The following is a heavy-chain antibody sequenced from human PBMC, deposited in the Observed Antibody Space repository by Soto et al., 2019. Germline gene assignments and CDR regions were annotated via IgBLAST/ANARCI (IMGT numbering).Heavy chain of an antibody. CDR3: VRDRTDTLEDRYYGMDV. CDR1: GGTFSNYG. V-gene: IGHV1-69*01. CDR2: VIPMFGTA. Sequence: QVQLVQSGAEVRKPGSSVKVSCKASGGTFSNYGLSWVRQAPGQGLEWMGGVIPMFGTANYAQKFQGRVTITADESTRTAYMDLSSLTSGDTAVYYCVRDRTDTLEDRYYGMDVWGQGTTFIVSS. D-gene: IGHD2-15*01. J-gene: IGHJ6*02.